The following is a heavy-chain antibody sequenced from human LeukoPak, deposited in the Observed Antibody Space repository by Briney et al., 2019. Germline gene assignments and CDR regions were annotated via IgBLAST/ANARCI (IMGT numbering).Heavy chain of an antibody. J-gene: IGHJ4*02. CDR1: GGTFSSYA. V-gene: IGHV1-69*13. Sequence: SVKVPCKASGGTFSSYAISWVRQAPGQGLEWMGGIIPIFGTANYAQKFQGRVTITADESTSTAYMELSSLRSEDTAVYYCARDWGSYYDSSGYDYWGQGTLVTVSS. D-gene: IGHD3-22*01. CDR2: IIPIFGTA. CDR3: ARDWGSYYDSSGYDY.